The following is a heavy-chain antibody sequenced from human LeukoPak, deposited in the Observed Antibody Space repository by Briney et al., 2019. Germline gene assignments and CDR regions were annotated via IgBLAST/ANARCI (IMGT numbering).Heavy chain of an antibody. V-gene: IGHV1-24*01. CDR2: FDPEDGET. CDR1: GYTLTELS. CDR3: ARKDYGPDGVWYFDY. Sequence: ASVKVSCKVSGYTLTELSMHWVRQAPGKGLEWMGGFDPEDGETIYAQKFQGRVTMTEDTSTDTAYMELSRLRSDDTAVYYCARKDYGPDGVWYFDYWGQGTLVTVSS. J-gene: IGHJ4*02. D-gene: IGHD4-17*01.